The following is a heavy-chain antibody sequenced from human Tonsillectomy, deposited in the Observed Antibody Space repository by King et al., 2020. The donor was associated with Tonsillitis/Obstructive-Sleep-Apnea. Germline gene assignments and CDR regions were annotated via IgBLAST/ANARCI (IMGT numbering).Heavy chain of an antibody. CDR2: IIPIFGTA. V-gene: IGHV1-69*12. Sequence: QLVQSGAEVKKPGSSVKVSCKASGGTFSSYAISWVRQAPGQGLEWMGGIIPIFGTANYAQKFQGRVTITADESTSTAYMELSSLRSEDTAVYYCARATIEYGFGVGRGQTPYYYYMDVWGKGTTVTVSS. CDR1: GGTFSSYA. CDR3: ARATIEYGFGVGRGQTPYYYYMDV. J-gene: IGHJ6*03. D-gene: IGHD3-3*01.